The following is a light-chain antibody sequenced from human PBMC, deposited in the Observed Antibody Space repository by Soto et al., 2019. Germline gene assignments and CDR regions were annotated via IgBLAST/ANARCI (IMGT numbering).Light chain of an antibody. CDR2: EVS. J-gene: IGLJ1*01. V-gene: IGLV2-23*02. Sequence: QSALTQPASESGSPGQSVTISCSGTRSDVGTFNLVSWYQQYPGKAPKLMIYEVSTRPSGVSNRFSGSKSGNTASLTISGLLAEDEADYYCCSYAGSSTFVFGTGTKLTVL. CDR1: RSDVGTFNL. CDR3: CSYAGSSTFV.